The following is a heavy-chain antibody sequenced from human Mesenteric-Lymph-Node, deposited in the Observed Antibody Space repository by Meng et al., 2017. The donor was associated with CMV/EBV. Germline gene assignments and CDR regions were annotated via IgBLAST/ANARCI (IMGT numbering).Heavy chain of an antibody. J-gene: IGHJ5*02. CDR2: FDLEDGET. D-gene: IGHD2-2*01. V-gene: IGHV1-24*01. CDR3: GTGFYCSRTTCALQS. Sequence: ASVKVSCKVSEYSLSALSIHWVRQAPGKGLEWMGGFDLEDGETINTQKFQGRVTMTEDTSTNTAYMELSSLRSEDTAVYFCGTGFYCSRTTCALQSWGQGTQVTVSS. CDR1: EYSLSALS.